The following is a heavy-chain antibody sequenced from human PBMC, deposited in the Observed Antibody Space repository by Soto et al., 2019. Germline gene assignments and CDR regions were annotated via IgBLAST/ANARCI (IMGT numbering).Heavy chain of an antibody. D-gene: IGHD1-26*01. J-gene: IGHJ5*02. V-gene: IGHV3-9*01. CDR1: GFTFDDYA. CDR3: ARGYSGSYYNWFDP. Sequence: LRLSCAASGFTFDDYAMHWVRQAPGKGLEWVSGISWNSGSIGYADSVKGRFTISRDNAKNSLYLQMNSLRAEDTALYYCARGYSGSYYNWFDPWGQGTLVTVSS. CDR2: ISWNSGSI.